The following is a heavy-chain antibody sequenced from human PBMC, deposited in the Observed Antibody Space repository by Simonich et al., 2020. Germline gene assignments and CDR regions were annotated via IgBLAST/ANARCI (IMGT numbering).Heavy chain of an antibody. D-gene: IGHD6-19*01. V-gene: IGHV3-21*01. Sequence: EVQLVESGGGLVKPGGSLRLSCAASGFTFSSYSMNGVRQAPGKGLEGVSVISSSSSYIYYADSVKGRFTNSRDNAKNSLYLQMNSLRAEDTAVYYCARWIAVAGTGAYGMDVWGQGTTVTVSS. J-gene: IGHJ6*02. CDR1: GFTFSSYS. CDR3: ARWIAVAGTGAYGMDV. CDR2: ISSSSSYI.